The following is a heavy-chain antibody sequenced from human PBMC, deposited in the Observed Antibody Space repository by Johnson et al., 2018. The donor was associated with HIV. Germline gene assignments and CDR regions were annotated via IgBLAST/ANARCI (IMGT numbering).Heavy chain of an antibody. Sequence: QVQLVESGGRVVQPGRSLRLSCAASGFTFSNYPMHWVRQTPGKGLEWVAVISYDGSNKYYADSVKGRFTISRDNSENTLYLQMNSLRAEDTAVYYCAREGRLGSYLGGVAFDIWGQGTMVTVSS. V-gene: IGHV3-30-3*01. CDR2: ISYDGSNK. D-gene: IGHD1-26*01. J-gene: IGHJ3*02. CDR1: GFTFSNYP. CDR3: AREGRLGSYLGGVAFDI.